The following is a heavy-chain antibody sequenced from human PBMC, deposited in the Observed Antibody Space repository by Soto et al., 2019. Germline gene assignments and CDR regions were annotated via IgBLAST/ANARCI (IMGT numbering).Heavy chain of an antibody. Sequence: PSETLSLTCTVSGGSIGSGGDYWSWIRQHPGKGLEWIGYIYYSGSTYYNPSLKSRVTISVDTSKNQFSLKLSSVTAADTAVYYCARATGYSYDDPWGQGTLVTVSS. CDR1: GGSIGSGGDY. D-gene: IGHD5-18*01. J-gene: IGHJ5*02. CDR3: ARATGYSYDDP. CDR2: IYYSGST. V-gene: IGHV4-30-4*08.